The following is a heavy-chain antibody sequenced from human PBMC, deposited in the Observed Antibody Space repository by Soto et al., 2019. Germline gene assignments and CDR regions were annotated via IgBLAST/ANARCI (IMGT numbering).Heavy chain of an antibody. CDR3: ARAHSSSCFLNYFDY. D-gene: IGHD6-13*01. V-gene: IGHV3-30-3*01. Sequence: GGSLRLSCAASGFTFSSYAMHWVRQAPGKGLEWVAVISYDGSNKYYADSVKGRFTISRDNSKNTLYLQMNSLRAEDTAVYYCARAHSSSCFLNYFDYWGQGTLVTVSS. CDR2: ISYDGSNK. J-gene: IGHJ4*02. CDR1: GFTFSSYA.